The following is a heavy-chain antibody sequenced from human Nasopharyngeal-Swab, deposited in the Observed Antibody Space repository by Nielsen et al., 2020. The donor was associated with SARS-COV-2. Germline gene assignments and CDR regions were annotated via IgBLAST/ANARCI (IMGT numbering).Heavy chain of an antibody. Sequence: ASVKVSCKASGYTFLSSTINWVRQASGQGLEWMGWVSAYNGDTDYEQKFQGRVTMTTDTSTETAYMELRGLTSDDTAVYYCARGPQILTYWGQGTLVTVSS. CDR1: GYTFLSST. V-gene: IGHV1-18*01. CDR2: VSAYNGDT. CDR3: ARGPQILTY. J-gene: IGHJ4*02. D-gene: IGHD3-3*01.